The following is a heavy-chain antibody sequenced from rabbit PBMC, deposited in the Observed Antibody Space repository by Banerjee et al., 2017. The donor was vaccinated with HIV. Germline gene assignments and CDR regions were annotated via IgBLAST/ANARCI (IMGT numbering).Heavy chain of an antibody. D-gene: IGHD1-1*01. V-gene: IGHV1S45*01. J-gene: IGHJ3*01. CDR3: ARRDGTKSGYGRLDL. CDR2: IYTDAGNT. CDR1: GFDFSTYYM. Sequence: QEQLEESGGGLVQPEGSLKLSCKASGFDFSTYYMSWVRQAPGKGLEWIGCIYTDAGNTYYASWAKGRFTISKTSSTTVTLQMTSLTAADTATYFCARRDGTKSGYGRLDLWGQGTLVTVS.